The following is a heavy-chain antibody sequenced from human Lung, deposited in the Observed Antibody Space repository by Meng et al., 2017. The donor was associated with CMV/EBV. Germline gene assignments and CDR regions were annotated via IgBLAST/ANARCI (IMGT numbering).Heavy chain of an antibody. Sequence: ASLMVFSSAAGYFFTGHFVHWGRQDPGQGREWMGWINPNSGGAKYKQKFEGRVIMTRETYISTVYKELSGRRSDDTAMYYCAEAQDTTSADYYNYGIDVWGQGTTVXVSS. V-gene: IGHV1-2*02. CDR2: INPNSGGA. D-gene: IGHD1-14*01. CDR1: GYFFTGHF. CDR3: AEAQDTTSADYYNYGIDV. J-gene: IGHJ6*02.